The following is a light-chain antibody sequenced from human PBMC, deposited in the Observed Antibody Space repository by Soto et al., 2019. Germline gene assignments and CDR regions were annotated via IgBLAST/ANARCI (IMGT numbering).Light chain of an antibody. CDR1: QTISSW. J-gene: IGKJ1*01. V-gene: IGKV1-5*03. CDR2: KAS. Sequence: DIQMTQSPSTLSGAVGDRVTITCRASQTISSWLAWYQQKPGKAPKLLIYKASTLKSGVPSRFSGIGSGTEFTLTISSLQPDDFATYYCQHYNSYSEAFGQGTQVELK. CDR3: QHYNSYSEA.